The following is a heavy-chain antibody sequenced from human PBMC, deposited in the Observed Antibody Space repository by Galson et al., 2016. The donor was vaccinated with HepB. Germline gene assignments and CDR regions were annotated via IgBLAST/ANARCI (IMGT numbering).Heavy chain of an antibody. D-gene: IGHD3-22*01. CDR1: GGSISSGNCY. Sequence: TLSLTCIVSGGSISSGNCYWSWIRQHPGKGLEWIGYIYYSGSTYYNPSLRSRVTMSVDTSTNQFSLKLSSVTAADTALYYCARGAYYYDSSGYYSPYFYSWGQGTLVTASS. J-gene: IGHJ4*02. V-gene: IGHV4-31*03. CDR2: IYYSGST. CDR3: ARGAYYYDSSGYYSPYFYS.